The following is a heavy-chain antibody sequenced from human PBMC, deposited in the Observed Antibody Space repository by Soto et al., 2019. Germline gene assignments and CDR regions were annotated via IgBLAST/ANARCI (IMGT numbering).Heavy chain of an antibody. D-gene: IGHD3-22*01. J-gene: IGHJ6*02. V-gene: IGHV4-34*01. Sequence: SETLSLTCAVYGGSFSGYYWSWIRQPPGKGLEWIGEINHSGSTNYNPSLKSRVTISVDTSKNQFSLKLSSVTAADTAVYYCARMVFTMIVVGITSALFYYYGIDVWGQGTTVTVSS. CDR3: ARMVFTMIVVGITSALFYYYGIDV. CDR1: GGSFSGYY. CDR2: INHSGST.